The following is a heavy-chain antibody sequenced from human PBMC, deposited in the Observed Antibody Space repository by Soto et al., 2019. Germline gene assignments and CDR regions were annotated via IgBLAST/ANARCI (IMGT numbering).Heavy chain of an antibody. CDR1: GFSFSSHS. J-gene: IGHJ1*01. CDR3: ARAKRWPDTPFHP. CDR2: ISSTSSII. V-gene: IGHV3-48*02. Sequence: EVQLVESGGGLVQPGGFLRLSCAASGFSFSSHSMNWVRQAPGKGLEWVSYISSTSSIIYYADSVKGRFTTSRDNAKNSLYLRMNSLRDEDTAVYYCARAKRWPDTPFHPWGQGTLVIVSS. D-gene: IGHD5-18*01.